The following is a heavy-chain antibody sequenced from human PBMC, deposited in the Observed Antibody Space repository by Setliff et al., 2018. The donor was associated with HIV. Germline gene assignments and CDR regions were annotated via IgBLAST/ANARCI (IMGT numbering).Heavy chain of an antibody. CDR1: GFSISSDYY. CDR2: IYHSGST. J-gene: IGHJ4*02. D-gene: IGHD3-22*01. CDR3: ASYYGADEPSYYFDF. Sequence: PSATLSLTCTVSGFSISSDYYGGWIRQPPGKGLEWIGSIYHSGSTYYNPSLQSRVTMAVDTSKNQFSLKLSSVTAADTAVYYCASYYGADEPSYYFDFWGQGTQVTVS. V-gene: IGHV4-38-2*02.